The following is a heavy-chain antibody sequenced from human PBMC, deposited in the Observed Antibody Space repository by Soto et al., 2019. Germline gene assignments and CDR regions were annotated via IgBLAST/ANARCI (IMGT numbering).Heavy chain of an antibody. CDR2: IWYDGSNK. Sequence: ESGGGVVQPGRSLRLSCAASGFTFSSYGMHWVRQAPGKGLEWVAVIWYDGSNKYYADSVKGRFTISRDNSKNTLYLQMNSLRAEDTAVYYCVRVQSPYGSGSYFDYWGQGTLVTVSS. V-gene: IGHV3-33*01. J-gene: IGHJ4*02. D-gene: IGHD3-10*01. CDR3: VRVQSPYGSGSYFDY. CDR1: GFTFSSYG.